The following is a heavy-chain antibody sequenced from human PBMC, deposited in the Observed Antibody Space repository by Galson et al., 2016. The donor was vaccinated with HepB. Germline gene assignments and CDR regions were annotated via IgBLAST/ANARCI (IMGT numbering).Heavy chain of an antibody. D-gene: IGHD1-26*01. CDR2: INPSSGGT. J-gene: IGHJ4*02. CDR1: GYTFTGYY. V-gene: IGHV1-2*04. CDR3: ARGIGVGAYYFDY. Sequence: SVKVSCKASGYTFTGYYMHWVRQAPGQGLEWMGWINPSSGGTHYAHKFQGWVTMTRDTSISTAYMDLSRLRYDDTAVYYCARGIGVGAYYFDYWGQGTLVTVSS.